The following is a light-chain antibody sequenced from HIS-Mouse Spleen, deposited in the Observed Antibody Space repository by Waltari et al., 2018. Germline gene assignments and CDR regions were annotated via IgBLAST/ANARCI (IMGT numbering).Light chain of an antibody. CDR2: KES. CDR3: QSADSSGTGWV. J-gene: IGLJ3*02. Sequence: SYELTQPPSVSVSPGQTARITCSGDALPKQYAYWYQQKQGQAPVLVRSKESERPSGIPERFSGSSSGTTVTLTISGVQAEDEADYYCQSADSSGTGWVFGGGTKLTVL. CDR1: ALPKQY. V-gene: IGLV3-25*03.